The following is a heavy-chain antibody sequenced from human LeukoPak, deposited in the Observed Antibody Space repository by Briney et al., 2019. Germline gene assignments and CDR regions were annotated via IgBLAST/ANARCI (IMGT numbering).Heavy chain of an antibody. CDR2: IYSDGST. D-gene: IGHD3-10*01. Sequence: GGSLRLSCAASGLTVRNNYMSWIRQAPGKGLEWVSVIYSDGSTYYEDSVKGRFTISRDTSKNTLSLQMNSLRVEDTAVYYCAREKGRGVISPYYDYWGQGTLVTVSS. CDR1: GLTVRNNY. CDR3: AREKGRGVISPYYDY. J-gene: IGHJ4*02. V-gene: IGHV3-53*01.